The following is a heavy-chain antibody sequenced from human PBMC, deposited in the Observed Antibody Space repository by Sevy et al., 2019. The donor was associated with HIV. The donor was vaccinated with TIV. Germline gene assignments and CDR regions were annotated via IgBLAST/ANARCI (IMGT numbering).Heavy chain of an antibody. J-gene: IGHJ4*02. D-gene: IGHD5-12*01. CDR2: ISSSGSTI. V-gene: IGHV3-11*01. CDR3: ARGTVEMATIYDY. CDR1: GFTFSDYY. Sequence: GGSLRLSCAASGFTFSDYYMSWIRQAPGKGLEWVSYISSSGSTIYYADSAKGRFTISRDNAKNSLYLQMNSLRAEDTAVYYCARGTVEMATIYDYWGQGTLVTVSS.